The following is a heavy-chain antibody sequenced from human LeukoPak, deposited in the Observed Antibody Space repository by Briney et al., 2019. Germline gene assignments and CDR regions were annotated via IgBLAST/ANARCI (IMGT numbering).Heavy chain of an antibody. J-gene: IGHJ4*02. CDR3: ARDLPSTPNWELDY. V-gene: IGHV1-2*06. D-gene: IGHD7-27*01. Sequence: ASVKVSCKASGYTFIDYYIHCVRQAPGQGLEWMGRINPNSGVTDYAQNFQGRVTMTRDTSISTAYMDLSRLRSEDTAVYYCARDLPSTPNWELDYWGQGTLVTVSS. CDR2: INPNSGVT. CDR1: GYTFIDYY.